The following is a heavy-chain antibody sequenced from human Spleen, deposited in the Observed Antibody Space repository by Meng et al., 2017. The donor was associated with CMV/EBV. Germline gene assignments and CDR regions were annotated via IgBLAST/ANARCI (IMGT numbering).Heavy chain of an antibody. D-gene: IGHD3-10*01. CDR2: ITGSGGDT. CDR1: GFTFSSFA. Sequence: GESLKISCAASGFTFSSFAMSWVRQAPGKGLEWVSSITGSGGDTHYAGSVQGRFTISRDKSKNTLYLQMNSLRTEDTAIYYCAKRYSVGGAGGFFDYWGQGTLVTVSS. V-gene: IGHV3-23*01. CDR3: AKRYSVGGAGGFFDY. J-gene: IGHJ4*02.